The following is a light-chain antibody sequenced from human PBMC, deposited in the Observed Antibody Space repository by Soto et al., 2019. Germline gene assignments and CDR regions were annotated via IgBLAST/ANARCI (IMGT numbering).Light chain of an antibody. J-gene: IGLJ3*02. CDR2: TTN. V-gene: IGLV8-61*01. CDR1: SCAVSSNHY. Sequence: QTVVTQEPSFSVSPGGTVTLTCDLTSCAVSSNHYPSWYQQTPGQPPRTLIHTTNTRSPGVPDRFSGSILGNRAVLTITGAQAEDECDYYCLLYMGGGIWVFGGGTKLTVL. CDR3: LLYMGGGIWV.